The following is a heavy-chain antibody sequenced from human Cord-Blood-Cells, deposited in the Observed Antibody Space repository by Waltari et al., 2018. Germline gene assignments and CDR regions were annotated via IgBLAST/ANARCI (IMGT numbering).Heavy chain of an antibody. J-gene: IGHJ4*02. CDR1: AYSISTGYY. D-gene: IGHD6-6*01. V-gene: IGHV4-38-2*01. CDR3: ARIAARRFDY. CDR2: IYHSGST. Sequence: QVQLQESGPGLVKPSETLSLTCAVSAYSISTGYYWGWIRQPPGKGLEWIGSIYHSGSTYYNPSLKSRVTISVDTSKNQFSLKLSSVTAADTAVYYCARIAARRFDYWGQGTLVTVSS.